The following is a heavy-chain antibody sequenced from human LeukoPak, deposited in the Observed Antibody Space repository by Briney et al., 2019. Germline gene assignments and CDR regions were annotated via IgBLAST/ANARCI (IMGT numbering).Heavy chain of an antibody. J-gene: IGHJ4*02. V-gene: IGHV3-21*01. CDR2: ISSSSSYI. D-gene: IGHD3-22*01. CDR1: GFTFSSYS. CDR3: ARESRPGYYDSSGDY. Sequence: PGGSLRLSCAASGFTFSSYSLNWVRQAPGKGLEWVSSISSSSSYIYYADSVKGRFTISRDNAKNSLYLQMNSLRAEDTAVYYCARESRPGYYDSSGDYWGQGTLVTVSS.